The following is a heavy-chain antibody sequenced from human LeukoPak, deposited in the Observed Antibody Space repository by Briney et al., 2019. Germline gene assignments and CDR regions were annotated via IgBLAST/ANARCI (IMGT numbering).Heavy chain of an antibody. J-gene: IGHJ4*02. Sequence: PSETLSLTCTVSGASISSYSWTWIRQPPGKGLEWIGYVSYSGNTNYNPSLKSRVTISLDTSKNQFSLRLSSVTAADTAMYYCARGYCSGTSCIFDYWGQGTLVTVSS. CDR2: VSYSGNT. D-gene: IGHD2-2*01. V-gene: IGHV4-59*01. CDR3: ARGYCSGTSCIFDY. CDR1: GASISSYS.